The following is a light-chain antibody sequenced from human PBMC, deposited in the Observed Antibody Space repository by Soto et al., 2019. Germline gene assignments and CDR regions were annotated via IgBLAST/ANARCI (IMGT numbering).Light chain of an antibody. CDR3: QHYNSYSEE. V-gene: IGKV1-5*03. CDR2: KAS. CDR1: QTISSW. Sequence: IQMTPSPSTLSGSVGARVTITCRGNQTISSWLAWYQQKPGKAPKLLIYKASTLNSGVPSRFSGSGSGTEFTLTISSLQPDDFATYYCQHYNSYSEEFGEGTKVDIK. J-gene: IGKJ1*01.